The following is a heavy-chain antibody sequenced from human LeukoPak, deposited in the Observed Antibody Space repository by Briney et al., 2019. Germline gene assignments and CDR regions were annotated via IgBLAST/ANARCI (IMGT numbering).Heavy chain of an antibody. Sequence: NASETLSLTCTVSGGSISSYYWSWIRQPPGKGLEWIGYIYYSGSTNYNPSLKSRDTISVDTSKNQFSLKLSSVTAADTAVYYCARHSPASGYLNYFDYWGQGTLVTVSS. V-gene: IGHV4-59*08. CDR3: ARHSPASGYLNYFDY. CDR2: IYYSGST. CDR1: GGSISSYY. J-gene: IGHJ4*02. D-gene: IGHD2-21*01.